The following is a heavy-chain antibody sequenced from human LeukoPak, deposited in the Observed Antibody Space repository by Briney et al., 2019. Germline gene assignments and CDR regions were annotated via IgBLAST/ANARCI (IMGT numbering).Heavy chain of an antibody. V-gene: IGHV3-21*01. D-gene: IGHD4-17*01. J-gene: IGHJ4*02. CDR1: GFTFSSYS. Sequence: GGSLRLSCAASGFTFSSYSMNWVRQAPGKGLEWVSSISSSSSYIYYADSVKGRFTISRDNAKNSLYLQMNSLRAEDTAVYYCARESYGDYVSFDYWGQGTLVTVSS. CDR2: ISSSSSYI. CDR3: ARESYGDYVSFDY.